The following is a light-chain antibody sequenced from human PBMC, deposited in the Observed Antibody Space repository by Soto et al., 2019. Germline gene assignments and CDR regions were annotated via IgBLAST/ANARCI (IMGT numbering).Light chain of an antibody. CDR1: SSNIGAGYD. CDR3: GSWDSSLSAYV. V-gene: IGLV1-40*01. CDR2: GNN. Sequence: QSVLTQPPSVSGAPGQKITISCTGSSSNIGAGYDVHWYQQVPGAGPKLLIYGNNNRPSGIPDRFSGSKSGTSATLGITGFQTGDEADYYCGSWDSSLSAYVFGTGTKVTVL. J-gene: IGLJ1*01.